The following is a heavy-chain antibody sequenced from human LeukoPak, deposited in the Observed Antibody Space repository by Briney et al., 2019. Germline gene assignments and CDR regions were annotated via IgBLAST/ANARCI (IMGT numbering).Heavy chain of an antibody. J-gene: IGHJ3*02. CDR3: AKDLTSTYNYDSSGYEDAFDI. V-gene: IGHV3-23*01. D-gene: IGHD3-22*01. Sequence: PGGSLRLSCLTSGFTLSTNAMSWVRQAPGKGLEWISGISGSGASTYYADSVKGRFTISRDDSRNTLYLQMNSLRGDDTAVYYCAKDLTSTYNYDSSGYEDAFDIWGQGTMVTVSS. CDR1: GFTLSTNA. CDR2: ISGSGAST.